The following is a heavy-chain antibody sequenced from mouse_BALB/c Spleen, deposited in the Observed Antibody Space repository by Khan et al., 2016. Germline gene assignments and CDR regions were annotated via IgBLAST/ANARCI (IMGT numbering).Heavy chain of an antibody. CDR2: INPSSGYT. CDR3: GRAADSSSDY. CDR1: GYTFTSYT. V-gene: IGHV1-4*02. J-gene: IGHJ2*01. D-gene: IGHD3-2*01. Sequence: QVQLQQSAAELARPGASVKMSCKASGYTFTSYTMHWVQQRPGQGLEWIGYINPSSGYTEYNQKFKDKTTLTAAKSSSTAYMQLSSLTAEHAAVYYCGRAADSSSDYWGEGTTLTVSS.